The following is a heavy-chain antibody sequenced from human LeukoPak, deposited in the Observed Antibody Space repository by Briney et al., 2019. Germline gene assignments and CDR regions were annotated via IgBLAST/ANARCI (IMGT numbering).Heavy chain of an antibody. CDR3: AKSITMVRGADALDY. V-gene: IGHV3-30*18. J-gene: IGHJ4*02. Sequence: GGSLRLSCAASEFTFSTYSMHWVRQAPGKGLEGVAVISYDGSNKYYADSVKGRFTISRDNSKNTLYLQMNSLRAEVTAVYYCAKSITMVRGADALDYWGQGTLVTVSS. CDR2: ISYDGSNK. D-gene: IGHD3-10*01. CDR1: EFTFSTYS.